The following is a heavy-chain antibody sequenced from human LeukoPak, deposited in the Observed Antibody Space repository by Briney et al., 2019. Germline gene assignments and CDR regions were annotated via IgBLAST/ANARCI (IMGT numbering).Heavy chain of an antibody. CDR3: ARLPALGGSLDY. CDR1: GGTFSSYA. CDR2: IIPIFGTA. D-gene: IGHD1-26*01. Sequence: SVKVSCKASGGTFSSYAISWVRQAPGQGLEWMGRIIPIFGTANYALRFQGRVTIITDESTSTAYMELSSLKSEDTAVYYCARLPALGGSLDYWGQGTLVTVSS. J-gene: IGHJ4*02. V-gene: IGHV1-69*05.